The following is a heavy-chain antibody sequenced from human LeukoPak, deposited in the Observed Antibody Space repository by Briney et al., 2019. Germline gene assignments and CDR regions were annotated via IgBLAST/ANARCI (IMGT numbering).Heavy chain of an antibody. CDR3: ARDLGGWSGGYFDY. CDR2: ISGSGGST. CDR1: GFTFSSYA. V-gene: IGHV3-23*01. D-gene: IGHD6-19*01. Sequence: GGSLRLSCAASGFTFSSYAMSWVRQAPGKGLEWVSAISGSGGSTYYADSVKGRFTISRDNSKNTLYLQMNSLRAEDTAVYYCARDLGGWSGGYFDYWGQGTLVTVSS. J-gene: IGHJ4*02.